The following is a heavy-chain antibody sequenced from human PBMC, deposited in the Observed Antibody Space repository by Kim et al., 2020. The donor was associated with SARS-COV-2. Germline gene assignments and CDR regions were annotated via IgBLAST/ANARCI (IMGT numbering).Heavy chain of an antibody. CDR2: ISYDGSNK. D-gene: IGHD3-3*01. J-gene: IGHJ4*02. CDR3: ARDSEQGVVPTFYY. CDR1: GFTFSSYA. Sequence: GGSLRLSCAASGFTFSSYAMHWVRQAPGKGLEWVAVISYDGSNKYYADSVKGRFTISRDNSKNTLYLQMNSLRAEDTAVYYCARDSEQGVVPTFYYWGQGTLVTVSS. V-gene: IGHV3-30-3*01.